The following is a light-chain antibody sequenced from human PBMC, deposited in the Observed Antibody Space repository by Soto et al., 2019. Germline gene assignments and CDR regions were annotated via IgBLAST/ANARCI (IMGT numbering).Light chain of an antibody. Sequence: DIQMTQSPSSLSASVGDRVTITCRASQGISNYLAWYQQKPGTVPDLLIYAASTLQSVVPSRFSGSGSGTDFTLTISSLQPEDVATYYCQKYNSAPLTFGQGTRLEIK. CDR3: QKYNSAPLT. CDR2: AAS. J-gene: IGKJ5*01. CDR1: QGISNY. V-gene: IGKV1-27*01.